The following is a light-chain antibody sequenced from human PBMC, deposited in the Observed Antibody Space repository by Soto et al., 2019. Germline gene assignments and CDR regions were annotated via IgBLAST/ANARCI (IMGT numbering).Light chain of an antibody. V-gene: IGKV1-13*02. CDR1: QGISSA. CDR2: DAS. Sequence: AIQLTQSPSSLSASVGDRVSITCRASQGISSALAWYQHKPGKPPKILIYDASSLQSGVPSRFSGSESGTECTLTISSLQPEDFATYYCQQLKSYPFTFGQATRLEIK. J-gene: IGKJ5*01. CDR3: QQLKSYPFT.